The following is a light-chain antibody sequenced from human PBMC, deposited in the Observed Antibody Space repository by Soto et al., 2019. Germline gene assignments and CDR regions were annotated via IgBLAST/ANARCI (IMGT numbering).Light chain of an antibody. J-gene: IGKJ5*01. CDR3: QQRSNWPS. V-gene: IGKV3-11*01. CDR1: HILIIF. CDR2: DAS. Sequence: EMVLTQSPATLSLSPGERPTLSCRASHILIIFLSCYQQKPGQATRLLNYDASNRAAGIPARFSGSASGTDFTLTISSLAPEDFAVYYCQQRSNWPSFGQGTRLEIK.